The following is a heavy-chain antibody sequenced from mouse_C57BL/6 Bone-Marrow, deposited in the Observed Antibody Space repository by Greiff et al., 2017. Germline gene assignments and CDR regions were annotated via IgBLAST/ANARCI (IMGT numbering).Heavy chain of an antibody. V-gene: IGHV5-4*01. CDR3: ARDLPRAY. CDR1: GFTFSSYA. Sequence: EVQLVESGGGLVKPGGSLKLSCAASGFTFSSYAMSWVRQTPDKRLEWVATIRAGGSYTYYPDNVKGRFTISRDNAKNNLYLQMSHLKAEDTAMYYCARDLPRAYWGQGTLVTVSA. D-gene: IGHD2-1*01. CDR2: IRAGGSYT. J-gene: IGHJ3*01.